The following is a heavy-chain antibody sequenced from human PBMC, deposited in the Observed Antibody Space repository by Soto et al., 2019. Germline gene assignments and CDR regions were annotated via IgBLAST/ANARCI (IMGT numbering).Heavy chain of an antibody. CDR1: GYTFTNFG. CDR3: ARATYCSGGNCYYFDS. D-gene: IGHD2-15*01. V-gene: IGHV1-18*04. CDR2: ISTYSGNT. Sequence: QVQLVQSGAEVKKPGASVKVSCKALGYTFTNFGVSWVRQAPGQGLEWMGWISTYSGNTHYPQRLQDRVTMTTVTASRTAYMELRSLRSDDTAVYYCARATYCSGGNCYYFDSWGQGTLVTVSS. J-gene: IGHJ4*02.